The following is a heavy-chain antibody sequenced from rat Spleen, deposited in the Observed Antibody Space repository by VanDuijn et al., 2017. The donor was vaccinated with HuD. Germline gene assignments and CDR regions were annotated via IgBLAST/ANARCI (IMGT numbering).Heavy chain of an antibody. Sequence: EVQLVESDGGLVQPGRSLKLSCAASGFTFSDYYMAWVRQAPTKGLEWVATISYDGSSTYYRDSVKGRFTISRDNAKSTLYLQMDSLRSEDTATYYCAREDGYPFDYWGQGVMVTVSS. CDR2: ISYDGSST. CDR3: AREDGYPFDY. CDR1: GFTFSDYY. D-gene: IGHD1-7*01. V-gene: IGHV5-29*01. J-gene: IGHJ2*01.